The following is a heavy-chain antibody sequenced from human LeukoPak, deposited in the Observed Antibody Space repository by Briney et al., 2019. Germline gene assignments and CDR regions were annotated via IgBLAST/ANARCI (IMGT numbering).Heavy chain of an antibody. CDR2: ISNNGGYT. D-gene: IGHD4-17*01. J-gene: IGHJ4*02. CDR1: GFTFSSSA. CDR3: ARDPSYGDPPDY. Sequence: GGSLRLSCAASGFTFSSSAMSWVRQAPGKGLEWVSAISNNGGYTYYADSVQGRFTISRDNSKSTLCLQMNSLRAEDTAVYYCARDPSYGDPPDYWGQGTLVTVSS. V-gene: IGHV3-23*01.